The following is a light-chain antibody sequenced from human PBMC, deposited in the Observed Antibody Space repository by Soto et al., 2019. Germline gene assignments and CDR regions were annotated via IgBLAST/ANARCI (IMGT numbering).Light chain of an antibody. CDR3: SSYSLSTAYL. J-gene: IGLJ1*01. CDR2: EVS. V-gene: IGLV2-14*01. Sequence: QSVLTQPASVSGSPGQSITISCTGTISDVGSYNYVSWYQQHPGKAPKLIIYEVSHRPSGVSYRFSGSKSANTAPLTISGLQAEDEADYFCSSYSLSTAYLFGTGTKVTVL. CDR1: ISDVGSYNY.